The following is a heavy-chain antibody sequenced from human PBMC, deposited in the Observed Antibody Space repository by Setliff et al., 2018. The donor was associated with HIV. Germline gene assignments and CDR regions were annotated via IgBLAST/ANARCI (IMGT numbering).Heavy chain of an antibody. Sequence: GESLKISCAASGFTFRRFSMHWVRQAPGKALEWVSLIQGDGSRTYYADSVKGRFTISRDNRKNSLYLQMNSLTDEDTAWYYCAKELDCGGDCFAYFDSWGQGTLVT. CDR1: GFTFRRFS. CDR2: IQGDGSRT. D-gene: IGHD2-21*02. J-gene: IGHJ4*02. CDR3: AKELDCGGDCFAYFDS. V-gene: IGHV3-43D*04.